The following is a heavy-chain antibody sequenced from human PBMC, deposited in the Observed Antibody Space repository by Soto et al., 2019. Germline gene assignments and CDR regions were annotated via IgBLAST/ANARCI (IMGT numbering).Heavy chain of an antibody. CDR3: AKESAADCGDYCDH. CDR1: GFTFSSYA. Sequence: EVQVLESGGGLVQPGGSLRLSCTASGFTFSSYAMSWVRKAPGKGLEWVSGISYSGGNTYYADSVKGRFTISRDNSKNTLYLLMISLGAEDTAVYYCAKESAADCGDYCDHWGQGTLVSVSS. D-gene: IGHD4-17*01. V-gene: IGHV3-23*01. J-gene: IGHJ4*02. CDR2: ISYSGGNT.